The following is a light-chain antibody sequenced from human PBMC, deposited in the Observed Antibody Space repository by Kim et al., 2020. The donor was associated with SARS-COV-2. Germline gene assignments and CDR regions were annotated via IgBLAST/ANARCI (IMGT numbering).Light chain of an antibody. CDR2: RDN. V-gene: IGLV3-1*01. CDR1: KLGDKY. Sequence: VSPGQTASITCSGDKLGDKYASWYQQKPGQSPVVVIFRDNRRPSGIPERFSGSNSGNTATLNISGTQAMDEADYYCQAWDSSIYVFGTGTKVTVL. CDR3: QAWDSSIYV. J-gene: IGLJ1*01.